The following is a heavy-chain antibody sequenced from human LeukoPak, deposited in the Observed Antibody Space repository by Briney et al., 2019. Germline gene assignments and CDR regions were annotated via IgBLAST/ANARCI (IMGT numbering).Heavy chain of an antibody. CDR3: ARDLRGIGDETAY. CDR2: INSDGSTT. CDR1: GYTFSTYW. V-gene: IGHV3-74*01. J-gene: IGHJ4*02. D-gene: IGHD3-16*01. Sequence: GGSLRLSCAASGYTFSTYWMHWARQAPGKGLVWVSRINSDGSTTSYADSVKGRFTISRDNAKNTLYLHMNSLRAEDTAVYYCARDLRGIGDETAYWGQGTLVTVSS.